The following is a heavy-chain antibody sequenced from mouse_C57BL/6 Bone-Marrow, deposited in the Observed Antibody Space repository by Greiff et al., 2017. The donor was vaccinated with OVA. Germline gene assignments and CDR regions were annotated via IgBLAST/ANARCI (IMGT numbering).Heavy chain of an antibody. D-gene: IGHD1-1*01. CDR2: IHPSDSDT. V-gene: IGHV1-74*01. J-gene: IGHJ4*01. Sequence: QVQLKQPGAELVKPGASVKVSCKASGYTFTSYWMHWVKQRPGQGLEWIGRIHPSDSDTNYNQQFKGKATLTVDKSSSTAYMQLSSLTSEDSAVYYCAIGGYYYGYYAMDYWGQGTSVTFSS. CDR3: AIGGYYYGYYAMDY. CDR1: GYTFTSYW.